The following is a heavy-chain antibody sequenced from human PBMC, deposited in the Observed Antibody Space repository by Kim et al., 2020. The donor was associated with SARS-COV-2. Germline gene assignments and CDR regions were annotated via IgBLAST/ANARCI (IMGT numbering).Heavy chain of an antibody. CDR3: ARGNAGGGYDYYYYGMDV. J-gene: IGHJ6*02. CDR1: GFTFSSYE. Sequence: GGSLRLSCAASGFTFSSYEMNWVRQAPGKGLEWVSYISSSGSTIYYADSVKGRFTISRDNAKNSLYLQMNSLRAEDTAVYYCARGNAGGGYDYYYYGMDVWGQGTTVTVSS. CDR2: ISSSGSTI. D-gene: IGHD5-12*01. V-gene: IGHV3-48*03.